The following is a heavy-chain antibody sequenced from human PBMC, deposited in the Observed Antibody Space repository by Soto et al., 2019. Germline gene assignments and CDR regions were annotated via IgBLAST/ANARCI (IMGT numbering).Heavy chain of an antibody. V-gene: IGHV3-30-3*01. J-gene: IGHJ4*02. D-gene: IGHD3-22*01. CDR3: ARDPTYYYDSSGYHYYFDY. CDR2: ISYDGSNK. Sequence: PGGSLRLSCAASGFTFSSYAMHWVRQAPGKGLEWVAVISYDGSNKYYADSAKGRFTISRDNSKNTLYLQMNSLRAEDTAVYYCARDPTYYYDSSGYHYYFDYWGREPWSPSPQ. CDR1: GFTFSSYA.